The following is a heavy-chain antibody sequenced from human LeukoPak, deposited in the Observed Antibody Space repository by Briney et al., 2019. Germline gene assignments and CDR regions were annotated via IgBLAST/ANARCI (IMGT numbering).Heavy chain of an antibody. Sequence: GGSLRLSCAASGFTLSSYAMSWVREARGKGLEWVSAISGSGGSTYYADSVKGRFTISRDNSKNTLYLQMNSLRAKDTAVYYCAKDFYGGYFSGGSCYSSDYWGQGTLVTVSS. J-gene: IGHJ4*02. V-gene: IGHV3-23*01. CDR2: ISGSGGST. CDR3: AKDFYGGYFSGGSCYSSDY. CDR1: GFTLSSYA. D-gene: IGHD2-15*01.